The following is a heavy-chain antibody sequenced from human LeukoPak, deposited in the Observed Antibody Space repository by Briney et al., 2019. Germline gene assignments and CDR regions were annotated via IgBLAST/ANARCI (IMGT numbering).Heavy chain of an antibody. CDR1: GYTLTELS. V-gene: IGHV1-24*01. CDR3: ATDQRWVVPAATYYYCGMDV. D-gene: IGHD2-2*01. CDR2: FDPEDGET. J-gene: IGHJ6*02. Sequence: ASVKVSCTVSGYTLTELSMHWVRQAPGKGLEWMGGFDPEDGETIYAQKFQGRVTMTEDTSTDTAYMELSSLRSEDTAVYYCATDQRWVVPAATYYYCGMDVWGQGTTVTVSS.